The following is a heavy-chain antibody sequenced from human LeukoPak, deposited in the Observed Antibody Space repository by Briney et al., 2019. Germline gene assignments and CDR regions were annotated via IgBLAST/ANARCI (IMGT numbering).Heavy chain of an antibody. J-gene: IGHJ6*03. CDR1: GGSISSSSYY. CDR2: IYYSGST. Sequence: PSETLSLTCTVSGGSISSSSYYWGWIRQPPGKGLEWIGSIYYSGSTYYNPSLKSRVTISVDTSKNQFSLKLSSVTAADTAVYYCARDVGGSGWSPHYYYYMDVWGKGTTVTISS. CDR3: ARDVGGSGWSPHYYYYMDV. V-gene: IGHV4-39*02. D-gene: IGHD6-19*01.